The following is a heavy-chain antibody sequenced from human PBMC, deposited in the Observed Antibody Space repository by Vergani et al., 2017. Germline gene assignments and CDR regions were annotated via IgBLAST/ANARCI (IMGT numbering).Heavy chain of an antibody. Sequence: QVQLQESGPGLVKPSQTLSLTCTVSGGSISSGDYYWSWIRQPPGKGLEWIGYIYYSGSTYYNPSLKSRVTISVDKSKNQFSLKLSSVTAADTAVYYCARGFPYSLDAFDIWGQGTMVTVSS. D-gene: IGHD6-13*01. CDR2: IYYSGST. CDR1: GGSISSGDYY. CDR3: ARGFPYSLDAFDI. V-gene: IGHV4-30-4*01. J-gene: IGHJ3*02.